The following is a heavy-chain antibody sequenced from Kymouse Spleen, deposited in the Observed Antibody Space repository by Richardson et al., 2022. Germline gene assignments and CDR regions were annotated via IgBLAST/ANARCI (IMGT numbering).Heavy chain of an antibody. D-gene: IGHD3-10*01. CDR1: GGSFSGYY. CDR3: ARTYYYGSGSPTTGSTP. CDR2: INHSGST. J-gene: IGHJ5*02. Sequence: QVQLQQWGAGLLKPSETLSLTCAVYGGSFSGYYWSWIRQPPGKGLEWIGEINHSGSTNYNPSLKSRVTISVDTSKNQFSLKLSSVTAADTAVYYCARTYYYGSGSPTTGSTPGAREPWSPSPQ. V-gene: IGHV4-34*01.